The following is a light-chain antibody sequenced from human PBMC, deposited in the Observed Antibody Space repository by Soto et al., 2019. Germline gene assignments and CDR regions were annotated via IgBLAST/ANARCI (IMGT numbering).Light chain of an antibody. Sequence: EIVMTQSPATLSVSPGERATLSCRASQSVSSNLAWYQQKPGQAPRLLIYGASTRATGIPARFSGGGSGPGHTLTLGSRQLEDFAVYYYQQYNNWPLMYTFGQGTQLEIK. CDR2: GAS. J-gene: IGKJ2*01. CDR3: QQYNNWPLMYT. V-gene: IGKV3-15*01. CDR1: QSVSSN.